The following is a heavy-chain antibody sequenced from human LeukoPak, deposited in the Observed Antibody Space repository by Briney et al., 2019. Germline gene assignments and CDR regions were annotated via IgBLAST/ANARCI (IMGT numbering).Heavy chain of an antibody. J-gene: IGHJ6*03. D-gene: IGHD7-27*01. CDR1: GFTFSSYG. CDR2: ISGSGGST. V-gene: IGHV3-23*01. Sequence: PGGSLRLSCAASGFTFSSYGMSWVRQAPGKGLEWVSAISGSGGSTFSADSVKGRFTISRDNSKNTLFLQMNSLRAEDTAVYYCAKNIRQLGNYQYYMDVWGKGTTVTVSS. CDR3: AKNIRQLGNYQYYMDV.